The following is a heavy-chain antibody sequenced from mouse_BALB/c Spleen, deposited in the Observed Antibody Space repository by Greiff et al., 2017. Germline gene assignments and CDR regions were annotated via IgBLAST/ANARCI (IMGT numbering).Heavy chain of an antibody. J-gene: IGHJ3*01. CDR2: IDPANGNT. CDR1: GFNIKDTY. Sequence: EVQLQESGAELVKPGASVKLSCTASGFNIKDTYMHWVKQRPEQGLEWIGRIDPANGNTKYDPKFQGKATITADTSSNTAYLQLSSLTSEDTAVYYCAKGYPAWFAYWGQGTLVTVSA. V-gene: IGHV14-3*02. D-gene: IGHD2-14*01. CDR3: AKGYPAWFAY.